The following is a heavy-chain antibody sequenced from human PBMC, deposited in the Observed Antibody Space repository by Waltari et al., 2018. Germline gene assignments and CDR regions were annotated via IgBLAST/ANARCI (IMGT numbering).Heavy chain of an antibody. CDR3: ASKGIAVAHKY. D-gene: IGHD6-19*01. CDR1: GGSFSGYY. J-gene: IGHJ4*02. CDR2: INQSGRT. V-gene: IGHV4-34*01. Sequence: QVQLQQWGAGLLKPSETLSLTCAVYGGSFSGYYWSWIRQPPGKGLEWIGEINQSGRTNDNPPLKSRVTISVDTSKNQFSLKLSSVTAADTAVYYCASKGIAVAHKYWGQGTLVTVSS.